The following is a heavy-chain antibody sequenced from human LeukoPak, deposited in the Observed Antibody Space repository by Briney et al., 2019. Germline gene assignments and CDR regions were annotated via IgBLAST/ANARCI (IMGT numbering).Heavy chain of an antibody. CDR1: GGSISSGGYY. J-gene: IGHJ4*02. CDR3: AREGIAAPFDY. V-gene: IGHV4-31*03. D-gene: IGHD6-13*01. Sequence: SETLSLTCTVSGGSISSGGYYWSWIRQHPGKGLEWIGYIYYSGSTYYNPSLKSRVTISADTSKNQFSLKLSSVTAADTAVYYCAREGIAAPFDYWGQGTLVTVSS. CDR2: IYYSGST.